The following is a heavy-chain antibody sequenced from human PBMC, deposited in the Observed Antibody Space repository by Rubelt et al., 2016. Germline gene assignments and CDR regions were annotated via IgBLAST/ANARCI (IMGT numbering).Heavy chain of an antibody. D-gene: IGHD2-15*01. CDR2: INHSGST. CDR1: GGSFSGYY. CDR3: ATEGLGRDVGY. V-gene: IGHV4-34*10. J-gene: IGHJ4*02. Sequence: QLQLQESGPGLVKPSETLSLTCAVYGGSFSGYYWSWIRQPPGKGLEWIGEINHSGSTNSNPSRKGGVTIAVDTAKNKFARKLGSVTAADTAVYYCATEGLGRDVGYWGQGTLVTVSS.